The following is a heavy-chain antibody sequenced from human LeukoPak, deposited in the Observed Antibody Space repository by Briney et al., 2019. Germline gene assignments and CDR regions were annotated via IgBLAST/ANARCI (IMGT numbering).Heavy chain of an antibody. CDR3: ARDGFGAAGDY. Sequence: GESLKISCKGSGYSFTSYWIGWVRQMPGKGLEWMGWISAYNGNTNYAQKLQGRVTMTTDTSTSTAYMELRSLRSDDTAVYYCARDGFGAAGDYWGQGTLVTVSS. V-gene: IGHV1-18*04. CDR1: GYSFTSYW. D-gene: IGHD6-13*01. CDR2: ISAYNGNT. J-gene: IGHJ4*02.